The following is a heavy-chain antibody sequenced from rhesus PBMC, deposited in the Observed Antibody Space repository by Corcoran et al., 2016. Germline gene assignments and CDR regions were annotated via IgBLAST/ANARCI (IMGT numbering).Heavy chain of an antibody. J-gene: IGHJ3*01. V-gene: IGHV4-173*01. CDR2: ISGSGGST. Sequence: QLQLQESGPGLVKPSETLSLTCAVSGGSISSNYWSWIRQPPGKELEWNGRISGSGGSTGNNPALKSRITISTDTSKNQFSVKLGSVTAADTAVYYCAREEYNWNYGAFDFWGQGLRVTVSS. CDR3: AREEYNWNYGAFDF. D-gene: IGHD1-26*01. CDR1: GGSISSNY.